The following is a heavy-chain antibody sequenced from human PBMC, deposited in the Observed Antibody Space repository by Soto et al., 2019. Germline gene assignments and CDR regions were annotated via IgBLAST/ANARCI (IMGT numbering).Heavy chain of an antibody. V-gene: IGHV4-59*01. D-gene: IGHD4-17*01. CDR3: ARGFYGGAIFDY. Sequence: SETLSLTCTVSGGSISSYYWSWIRQPPGKGLEWIGYIYYSGSTNYNPSLKSRVTISVDTSKNQFSLKLSSVTAADTAVYYCARGFYGGAIFDYWGQGTLVTVSS. CDR1: GGSISSYY. J-gene: IGHJ4*02. CDR2: IYYSGST.